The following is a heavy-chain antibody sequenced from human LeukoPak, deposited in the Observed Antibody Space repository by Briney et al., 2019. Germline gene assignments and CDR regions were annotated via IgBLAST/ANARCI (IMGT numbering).Heavy chain of an antibody. CDR2: ISGSGGST. Sequence: PGGSLRLSCAASGFTFSSYAMSWVRQAPGKGLEWVSAISGSGGSTYYADSVKGRFTISRDNSKNTLYLQMNSLRAEDTAVCYCAKGSRDGYKFLTYFDYWGQGTLVTVSS. J-gene: IGHJ4*02. V-gene: IGHV3-23*01. D-gene: IGHD5-24*01. CDR3: AKGSRDGYKFLTYFDY. CDR1: GFTFSSYA.